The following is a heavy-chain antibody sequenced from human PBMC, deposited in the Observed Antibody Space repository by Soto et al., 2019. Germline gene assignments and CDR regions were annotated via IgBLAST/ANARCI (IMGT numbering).Heavy chain of an antibody. J-gene: IGHJ6*02. D-gene: IGHD3-3*01. CDR1: GGSFSGYY. CDR3: ARGPGDFWSGYYSGGYYYYGMDV. Sequence: QVQLQQWGAGLLKPSETLSLTCAVYGGSFSGYYWSWIRQPPGKGLEWIGEINHSGSTNYNPSLKSRVTISVDTSKNQFSLKLSSVTAADTAVYYCARGPGDFWSGYYSGGYYYYGMDVWGQGTTVTVSS. CDR2: INHSGST. V-gene: IGHV4-34*01.